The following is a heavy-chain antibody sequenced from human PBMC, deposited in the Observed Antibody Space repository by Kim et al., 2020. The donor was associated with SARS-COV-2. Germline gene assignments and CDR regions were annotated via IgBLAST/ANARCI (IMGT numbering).Heavy chain of an antibody. CDR2: IKQDGSEK. D-gene: IGHD2-2*01. CDR3: ARDLGYCSSTSCPTRLLFDY. J-gene: IGHJ4*02. Sequence: GGSLRLSCAASGFTFSSYWMSWVRQAPGKGLEWVANIKQDGSEKYYVDSVKGRFTISRDNAKNSLYLQMNSLRAEDTAVYYCARDLGYCSSTSCPTRLLFDYWGQGTLVTVSS. CDR1: GFTFSSYW. V-gene: IGHV3-7*03.